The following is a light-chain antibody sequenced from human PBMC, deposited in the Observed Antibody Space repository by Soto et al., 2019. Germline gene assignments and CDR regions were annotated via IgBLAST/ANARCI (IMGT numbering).Light chain of an antibody. CDR3: QHYGGPVGYT. CDR2: GAS. CDR1: QTVRNNY. Sequence: EIVLTQSPTTLSLSPGDRAALSCTASQTVRNNYAAWYQQKPGEAPTLLIYGASIRATDTPGRFSGSGSGTDFALTISRLEPGDFAVYYCQHYGGPVGYTFGQGTKLEIK. V-gene: IGKV3-20*01. J-gene: IGKJ2*01.